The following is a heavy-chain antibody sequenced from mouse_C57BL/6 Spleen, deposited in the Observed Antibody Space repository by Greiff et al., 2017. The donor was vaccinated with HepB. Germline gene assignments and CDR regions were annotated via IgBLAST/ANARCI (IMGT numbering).Heavy chain of an antibody. CDR3: ARWTYGNYEAWFAY. J-gene: IGHJ3*01. D-gene: IGHD2-1*01. Sequence: EVQLQQSGPELVKPGASVKISCKASGYTFTDYYMNWVKQSHGKSLEWIGDINPNNGGTSYNQKFKGKATLTVDKSSSTAYMELRSLTSEDSAVYYCARWTYGNYEAWFAYWGQGTLVTVSA. CDR1: GYTFTDYY. CDR2: INPNNGGT. V-gene: IGHV1-26*01.